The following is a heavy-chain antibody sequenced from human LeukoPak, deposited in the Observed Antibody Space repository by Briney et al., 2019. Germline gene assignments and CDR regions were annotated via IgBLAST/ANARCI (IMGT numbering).Heavy chain of an antibody. D-gene: IGHD4-17*01. Sequence: GGSLRLSCAVSGFTFSNYAMSWVRQAPGKGLNWVSSISADGGRTYSADSVKGRFSISRDNSKNTLSLQLNSLRVEDTAVYYCVKDDTVTSSFDYWGQGTLITVSS. J-gene: IGHJ4*02. CDR3: VKDDTVTSSFDY. CDR2: ISADGGRT. CDR1: GFTFSNYA. V-gene: IGHV3-23*01.